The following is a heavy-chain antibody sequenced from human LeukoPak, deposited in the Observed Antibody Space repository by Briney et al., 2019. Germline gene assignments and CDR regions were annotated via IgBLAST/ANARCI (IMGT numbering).Heavy chain of an antibody. J-gene: IGHJ3*01. CDR1: GFTFSIYA. V-gene: IGHV3-30*04. CDR3: VTHYKWDLLVHAFDF. Sequence: GGSLRLSCAASGFTFSIYAMHWVRQAPGKGLEWVATIWHDGSPKMYADSAKGRFTISRDDSKNMLYLQMNSLRADDTAEYYCVTHYKWDLLVHAFDFWGQGTRVTVSS. D-gene: IGHD1-26*01. CDR2: IWHDGSPK.